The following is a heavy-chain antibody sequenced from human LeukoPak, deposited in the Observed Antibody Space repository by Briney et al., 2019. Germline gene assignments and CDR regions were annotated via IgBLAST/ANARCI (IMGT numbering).Heavy chain of an antibody. V-gene: IGHV4-59*01. CDR1: GGSISSYY. CDR2: IYYSGST. Sequence: SETLSLTCTVSGGSISSYYWSWIRQPPGKGLEWIGYIYYSGSTNYNPSFKSRVTISVDTSKNQFSLKLSSVTAADTAVYYCARGLTYYYGSGSYHAFDIWGQGTMVTVSS. J-gene: IGHJ3*02. D-gene: IGHD3-10*01. CDR3: ARGLTYYYGSGSYHAFDI.